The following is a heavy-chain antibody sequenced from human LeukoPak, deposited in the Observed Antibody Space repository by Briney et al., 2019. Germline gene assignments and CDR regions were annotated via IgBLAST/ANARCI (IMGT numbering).Heavy chain of an antibody. D-gene: IGHD3-22*01. J-gene: IGHJ6*03. CDR1: GYSFTSYW. V-gene: IGHV5-51*01. CDR2: IYPGDSDT. CDR3: ARQINDYYDSSGYNYYYYMDV. Sequence: GESLKISCKGSGYSFTSYWIGWVRQMPGKGLEWMGIIYPGDSDTRYSPSFQGQVTISADKSISTAYLQWSSLKASDTAMYYCARQINDYYDSSGYNYYYYMDVWGKGTTVTVSS.